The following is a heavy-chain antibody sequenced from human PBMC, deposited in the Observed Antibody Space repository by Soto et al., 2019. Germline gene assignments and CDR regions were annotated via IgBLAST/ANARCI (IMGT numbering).Heavy chain of an antibody. Sequence: ASVKVSCKASGYTFTSYGISWVRQAPGQGLEWMGWISAYNGNTNYAQKLQGRVTMTTDTSTSTAYMELRSLRSDDTAVYYCARDAEYCGGDCPLYYWFDPWGQGTLVTVSS. CDR3: ARDAEYCGGDCPLYYWFDP. V-gene: IGHV1-18*01. D-gene: IGHD2-21*02. CDR1: GYTFTSYG. CDR2: ISAYNGNT. J-gene: IGHJ5*02.